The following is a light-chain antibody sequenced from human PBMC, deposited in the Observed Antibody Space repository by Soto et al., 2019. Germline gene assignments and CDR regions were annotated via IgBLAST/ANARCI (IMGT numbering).Light chain of an antibody. Sequence: QSVLTQPPSVSAAPGQKVTISCSGSNSNIGNNYVYWYQQFPGAAPKLLMYENAKRASGIPDRFSGSKSGMAATLAITGIQTGDEADYYCGTWDSGLSGFVFGTGTKLTVL. CDR1: NSNIGNNY. CDR3: GTWDSGLSGFV. V-gene: IGLV1-51*02. CDR2: ENA. J-gene: IGLJ1*01.